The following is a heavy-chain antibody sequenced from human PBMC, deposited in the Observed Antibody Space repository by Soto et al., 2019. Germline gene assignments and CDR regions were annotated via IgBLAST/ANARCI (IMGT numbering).Heavy chain of an antibody. D-gene: IGHD3-22*01. J-gene: IGHJ4*02. V-gene: IGHV4-39*07. CDR1: GGSISSSSYY. Sequence: PSETLSLTCTVSGGSISSSSYYWGWIRQPPGKGLEWIGSIYYSGSTYYNPSLTSRVTVSKDTSKNQFSLKLTSVTAADTAVYFCVRSLAMIPNFDYWGQGALVTVSS. CDR2: IYYSGST. CDR3: VRSLAMIPNFDY.